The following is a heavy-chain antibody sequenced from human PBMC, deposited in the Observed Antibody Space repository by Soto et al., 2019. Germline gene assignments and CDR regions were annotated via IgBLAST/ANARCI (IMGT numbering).Heavy chain of an antibody. J-gene: IGHJ4*02. CDR1: GGSVSSGSYY. CDR2: IYYSGST. Sequence: LSLTCIVSGGSVSSGSYYWNWIRQPPGKALEWIGYIYYSGSTNYNPSLKSRVTISVDTSKNQFSLKLSSVTAADTAVYYCARADYALDYWGPGTLVTVSS. D-gene: IGHD4-17*01. V-gene: IGHV4-61*01. CDR3: ARADYALDY.